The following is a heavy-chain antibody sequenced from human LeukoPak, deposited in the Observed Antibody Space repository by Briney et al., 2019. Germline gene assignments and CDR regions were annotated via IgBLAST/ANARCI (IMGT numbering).Heavy chain of an antibody. D-gene: IGHD3-10*01. Sequence: ASVTVSCKASGYTFTDYYMHWVRQAPGQGLEWMGWINPNSGGTNYAQKFQGRVTMTRDTSISTAYMELSRLRSDDTAVYYCVLLWFGELSSHLVDYWGQGTLVTVSS. J-gene: IGHJ4*02. CDR1: GYTFTDYY. V-gene: IGHV1-2*02. CDR2: INPNSGGT. CDR3: VLLWFGELSSHLVDY.